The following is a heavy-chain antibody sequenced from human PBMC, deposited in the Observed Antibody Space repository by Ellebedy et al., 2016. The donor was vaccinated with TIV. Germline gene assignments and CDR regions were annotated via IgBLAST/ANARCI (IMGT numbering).Heavy chain of an antibody. V-gene: IGHV4-30-4*01. CDR2: IYYSGST. CDR1: GGSISRGDYY. J-gene: IGHJ3*02. D-gene: IGHD2-15*01. CDR3: ARDQGGVAVSYAFDI. Sequence: MPSETLSLTCTVSGGSISRGDYYWSWIRQPPGKGLEWIGYIYYSGSTYYNPSLKSRVTISVDTSKNQFSLKLSSVTAADTAVYYCARDQGGVAVSYAFDIWGQGTMVTVSS.